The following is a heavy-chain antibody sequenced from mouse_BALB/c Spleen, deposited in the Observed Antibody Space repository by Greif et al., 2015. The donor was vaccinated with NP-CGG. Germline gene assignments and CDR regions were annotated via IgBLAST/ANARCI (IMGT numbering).Heavy chain of an antibody. CDR2: ISSGGSYT. Sequence: EVKLVESGGDLVKPGGSLKLSCAASGFTFSNYGMSWVRQTPDKRLEWVATISSGGSYTYYPDSVKGRFTISRDNAKNTLFQQMSSLKSEDTAMYYCARQRGHGSDVFDYWGQGSTLTVSS. V-gene: IGHV5-6*01. J-gene: IGHJ2*01. CDR3: ARQRGHGSDVFDY. D-gene: IGHD2-2*01. CDR1: GFTFSNYG.